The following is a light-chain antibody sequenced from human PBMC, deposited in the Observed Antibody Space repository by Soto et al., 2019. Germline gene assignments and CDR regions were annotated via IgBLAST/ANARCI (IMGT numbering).Light chain of an antibody. V-gene: IGKV3-15*01. Sequence: EIVMTQSPATLSVSPGERATLSCRASQSVNSNLAWYQQESGQPPRLLIYGASTRATGIPARFSGSGSGTEFTLTISSLQSEDFAVYYCQQYANWPLTFGGGTKGDIK. CDR2: GAS. J-gene: IGKJ4*01. CDR3: QQYANWPLT. CDR1: QSVNSN.